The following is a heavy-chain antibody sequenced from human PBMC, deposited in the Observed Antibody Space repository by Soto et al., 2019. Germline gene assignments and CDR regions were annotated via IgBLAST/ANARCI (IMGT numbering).Heavy chain of an antibody. Sequence: SETLSLTCAVSGGSISSGGYSWSWIRQPPGKGLEWIGYIYHSGSTYYNPSLKSRVTISVDRSKNQFSLKLSSVTAADTAVYCAAGGGLPRYYWGQGTLVTVSS. V-gene: IGHV4-30-2*01. CDR2: IYHSGST. CDR3: AGGGLPRYY. CDR1: GGSISSGGYS. D-gene: IGHD5-12*01. J-gene: IGHJ4*02.